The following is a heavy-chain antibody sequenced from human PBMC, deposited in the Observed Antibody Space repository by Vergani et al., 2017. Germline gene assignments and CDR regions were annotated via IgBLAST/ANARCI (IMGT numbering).Heavy chain of an antibody. CDR1: GFTFNQYG. Sequence: QVRLVESGGGVVQPGRSLRLSCAASGFTFNQYGMHWVRQAPGKGLEWVAVTWYDGNNKQYADSVKGRFTISRDNSKSTMYLQMNSLRDEDTGVYYCARDLRLLYSRFDPWGQGTLVTVSS. V-gene: IGHV3-33*01. J-gene: IGHJ5*01. CDR2: TWYDGNNK. CDR3: ARDLRLLYSRFDP. D-gene: IGHD5-12*01.